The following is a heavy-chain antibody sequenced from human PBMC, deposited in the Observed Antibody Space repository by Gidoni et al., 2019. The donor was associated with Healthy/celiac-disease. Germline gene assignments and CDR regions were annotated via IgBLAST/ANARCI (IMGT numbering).Heavy chain of an antibody. D-gene: IGHD4-17*01. J-gene: IGHJ6*02. CDR3: ARDGVTTVDYGMDV. CDR1: GGSISSSSYY. CDR2: IYYSGSP. Sequence: QLQLQESGPGLVKPSETLSLTCTVSGGSISSSSYYWGWIRQPPGKGLEWIGSIYYSGSPYYNPSLKSRVTISVDTSKNQFSLKLSSVTAADTAVYYCARDGVTTVDYGMDVWGQGTTVTVSS. V-gene: IGHV4-39*07.